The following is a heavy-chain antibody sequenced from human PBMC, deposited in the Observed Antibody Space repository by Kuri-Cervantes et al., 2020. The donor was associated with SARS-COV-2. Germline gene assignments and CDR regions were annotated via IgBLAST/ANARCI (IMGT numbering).Heavy chain of an antibody. J-gene: IGHJ4*02. D-gene: IGHD3-16*01. V-gene: IGHV3-23*01. CDR3: ATVYTMGVSLD. Sequence: GGSLRLSCAASGFSFNNYALIWVRQAPGKGLEWVSSISVPGGDTNYADSVKGRFTISRDNSKDTLYLQMNSLRAEDTAVYYCATVYTMGVSLDWGQGTLVTVSS. CDR2: ISVPGGDT. CDR1: GFSFNNYA.